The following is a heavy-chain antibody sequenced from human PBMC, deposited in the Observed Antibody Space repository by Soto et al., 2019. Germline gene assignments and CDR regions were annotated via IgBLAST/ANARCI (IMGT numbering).Heavy chain of an antibody. J-gene: IGHJ6*02. CDR2: IIPIYGTA. Sequence: QVQLVQSGAEEKKPGSSVTVSCQASGGTFSRYAISWVRQAPVQGLEWMGGIIPIYGTANYAQKFQDRVTITGGESTSTCYMELRSLRSEDTAVYYCVRGCGGSYYCQPACYYYCYGMDVGCQGTKVRVS. CDR1: GGTFSRYA. V-gene: IGHV1-69*01. CDR3: VRGCGGSYYCQPACYYYCYGMDV. D-gene: IGHD1-26*01.